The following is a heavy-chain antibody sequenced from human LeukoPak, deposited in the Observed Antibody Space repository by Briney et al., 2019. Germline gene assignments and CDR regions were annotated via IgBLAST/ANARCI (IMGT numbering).Heavy chain of an antibody. CDR2: ISGSGGST. D-gene: IGHD5-18*01. CDR1: GFTFSSYA. V-gene: IGHV3-23*01. J-gene: IGHJ6*03. CDR3: AKDLLRNTAVVTGYYYYYYMDV. Sequence: GGSLRLSCAASGFTFSSYAMSWVRQAPGKGLEWVSAISGSGGSTYYADSVKGRFTISRDNSKNTLYLQMNSLRAEDTAVYYCAKDLLRNTAVVTGYYYYYYMDVCGKGTSVTVSS.